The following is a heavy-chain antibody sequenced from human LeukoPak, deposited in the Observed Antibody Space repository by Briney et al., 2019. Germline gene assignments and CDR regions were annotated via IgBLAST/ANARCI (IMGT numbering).Heavy chain of an antibody. CDR3: TRDVVAVAALGF. V-gene: IGHV3-20*04. D-gene: IGHD2-15*01. CDR1: GFIFNDYD. Sequence: GGSLRLSCEASGFIFNDYDMSWVRQAPGKGLEWVSGISWDGGSTAYADSVKGRLTISRDNAKNSLYLQMNSLTAEDTAFYFCTRDVVAVAALGFWGQGTRVTVSS. CDR2: ISWDGGST. J-gene: IGHJ4*02.